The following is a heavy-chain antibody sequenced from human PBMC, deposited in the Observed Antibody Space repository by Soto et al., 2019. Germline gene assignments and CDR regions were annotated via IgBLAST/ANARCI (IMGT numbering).Heavy chain of an antibody. D-gene: IGHD1-20*01. J-gene: IGHJ6*03. CDR3: ARADNFLNYYYYYMDV. V-gene: IGHV1-8*01. CDR2: MNPNSGNT. CDR1: GYTFTSYD. Sequence: ASVKVSCKASGYTFTSYDINWVRQATGQGLEWMGWMNPNSGNTGYAQKFQGRVTMTRNTSISTAYMELSSLRSEDTAVYYCARADNFLNYYYYYMDVWGKGTTVTVSS.